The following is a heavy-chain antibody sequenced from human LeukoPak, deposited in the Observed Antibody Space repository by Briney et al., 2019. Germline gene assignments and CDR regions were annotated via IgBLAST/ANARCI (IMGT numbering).Heavy chain of an antibody. CDR3: ARDLRKIAGGLNP. CDR2: VSSSGSGGNT. CDR1: GFTFSSYA. V-gene: IGHV3-23*01. J-gene: IGHJ5*02. Sequence: GGSLRLSCAASGFTFSSYAMSWVRQAPGKGLEWVSGVSSSGSGGNTYYADSVKGRFTISRDNSKNTLYLQMNSLRAEDTAVYYCARDLRKIAGGLNPWGQGTLVTVSS. D-gene: IGHD3-16*01.